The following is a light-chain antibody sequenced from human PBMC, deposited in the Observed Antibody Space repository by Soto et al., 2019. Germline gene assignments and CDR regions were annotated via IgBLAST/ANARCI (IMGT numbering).Light chain of an antibody. V-gene: IGKV3-15*01. J-gene: IGKJ1*01. CDR1: QSVSSN. Sequence: EIVMTQSPATLSVSPGERATLSCRASQSVSSNLAWYQQKPGQAPRLLIYGASTRATGIPARFSGSGSGTEFTLTISRLQSEDFAVYYCQQYNNWPPWTFGQGTKVELK. CDR3: QQYNNWPPWT. CDR2: GAS.